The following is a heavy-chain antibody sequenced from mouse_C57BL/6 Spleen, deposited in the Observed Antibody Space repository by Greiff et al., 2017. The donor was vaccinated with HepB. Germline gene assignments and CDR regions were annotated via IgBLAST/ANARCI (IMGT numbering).Heavy chain of an antibody. D-gene: IGHD1-1*01. CDR1: GYTFASYG. CDR2: IYPRSGNT. Sequence: QVHVKQSGAELARPGASVKLSCKASGYTFASYGISWVKQRTGQGLEWIGEIYPRSGNTYYNEKFKGKATLTADKSSSTAYMELRSLTSEDSAVYFCARDGSSPWFAYWGQGTLVTVSA. CDR3: ARDGSSPWFAY. J-gene: IGHJ3*01. V-gene: IGHV1-81*01.